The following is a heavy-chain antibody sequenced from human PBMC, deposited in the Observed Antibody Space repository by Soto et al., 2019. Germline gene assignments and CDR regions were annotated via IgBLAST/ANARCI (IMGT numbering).Heavy chain of an antibody. CDR1: GGTFSSYG. V-gene: IGHV1-69*13. D-gene: IGHD3-10*01. Sequence: SVKVSCKASGGTFSSYGISWVRQAPGQGLEWMGGIIPIFGTANYAQKFQGRVTITADESTSTAYMELSSLRSEDTAVYYCARAVYYCGSGSYRVHIKKLAPYAMDVPGPWPTVTVSS. CDR2: IIPIFGTA. CDR3: ARAVYYCGSGSYRVHIKKLAPYAMDV. J-gene: IGHJ6*02.